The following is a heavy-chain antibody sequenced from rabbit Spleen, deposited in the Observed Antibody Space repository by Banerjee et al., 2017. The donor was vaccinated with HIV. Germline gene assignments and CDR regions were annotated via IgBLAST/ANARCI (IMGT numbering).Heavy chain of an antibody. CDR2: IYAGDDTT. J-gene: IGHJ6*01. V-gene: IGHV1S45*01. Sequence: QEQLVESGGGLVKPGASLTLTCTASGFSFSSSYDMCWVRQAPGKGLEWIACIYAGDDTTYYASWAKGRFTISKTSSTTVTLQMTSLTAADTATYFCARDTSSSFSSYGMDLWGPGTLVTVS. CDR3: ARDTSSSFSSYGMDL. CDR1: GFSFSSSYD. D-gene: IGHD1-1*01.